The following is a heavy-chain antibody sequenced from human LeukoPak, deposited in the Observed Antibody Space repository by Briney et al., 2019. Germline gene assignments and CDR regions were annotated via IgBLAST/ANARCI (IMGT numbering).Heavy chain of an antibody. CDR3: ARDGAVLRYFDWLPPVGNFDY. Sequence: PGGSLRLSSVASGFTFSSYSMNWVRQAPGKGLEWVSYISSSSSTIYYADSVKGRFTISRDNAKNSLYLQMNSLRAEDTAVYYCARDGAVLRYFDWLPPVGNFDYWGQGTLVTVSS. J-gene: IGHJ4*02. CDR2: ISSSSSTI. CDR1: GFTFSSYS. D-gene: IGHD3-9*01. V-gene: IGHV3-48*01.